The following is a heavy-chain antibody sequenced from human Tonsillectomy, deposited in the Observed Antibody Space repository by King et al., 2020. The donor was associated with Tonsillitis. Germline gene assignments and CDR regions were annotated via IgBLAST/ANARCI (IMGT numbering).Heavy chain of an antibody. Sequence: VQLQQWGAGLLKPSETLSLTCAVYGESVNNYHWIWIRQPPGKGLEWIGEINHSGSTNYSPSLKSRVTISVDTSKNQFSLKVKSVTAADTAVYYCARGITDVVTTLNINNYYMGVWGKGTTVTVSS. J-gene: IGHJ6*03. CDR1: GESVNNYH. V-gene: IGHV4-34*01. D-gene: IGHD1-14*01. CDR3: ARGITDVVTTLNINNYYMGV. CDR2: INHSGST.